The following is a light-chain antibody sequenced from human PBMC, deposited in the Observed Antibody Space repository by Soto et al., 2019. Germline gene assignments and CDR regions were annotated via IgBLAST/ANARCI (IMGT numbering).Light chain of an antibody. CDR2: GAS. CDR1: QSVSSS. CDR3: QHYNNWPPWT. V-gene: IGKV3-15*01. Sequence: EIVMTQSPATLSVSPGERATLSCRASQSVSSSLAWYQQKPGQAPRLLIYGASTRATGIPARFSGSGSGTEFTLTISSRQSEDFAVYYCQHYNNWPPWTFGQGTKVEIK. J-gene: IGKJ1*01.